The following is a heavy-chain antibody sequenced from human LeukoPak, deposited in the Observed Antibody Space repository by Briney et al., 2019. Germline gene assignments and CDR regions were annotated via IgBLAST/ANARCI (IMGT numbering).Heavy chain of an antibody. CDR3: AREESSGWYPYYFDY. CDR2: IIPIFGTA. D-gene: IGHD6-19*01. CDR1: GGTCSSYA. V-gene: IGHV1-69*13. Sequence: ASVKVSCKASGGTCSSYAISWVRQAPGQGLEWMGGIIPIFGTANYAQKFQGRVTITADESTSTAYMELSSLRSEDTAVYYCAREESSGWYPYYFDYWGQGTLVTVSS. J-gene: IGHJ4*02.